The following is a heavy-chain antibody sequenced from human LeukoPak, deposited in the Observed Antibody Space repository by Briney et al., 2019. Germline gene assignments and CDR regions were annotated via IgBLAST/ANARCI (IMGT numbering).Heavy chain of an antibody. CDR1: GGSISSSSYY. Sequence: SETLSLTCTVSGGSISSSSYYWGWIRQPPGKGLEWIGSIYYSGSTNYNPSLKSRVTISVDMSRNNFSLNLSSVTAADTAVYYCARTIYGEQGTFGYWGQGTPVTVSS. V-gene: IGHV4-39*07. J-gene: IGHJ4*02. D-gene: IGHD3-3*01. CDR3: ARTIYGEQGTFGY. CDR2: IYYSGST.